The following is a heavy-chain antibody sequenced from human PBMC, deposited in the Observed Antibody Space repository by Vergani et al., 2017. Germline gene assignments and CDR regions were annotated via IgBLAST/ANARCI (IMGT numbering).Heavy chain of an antibody. D-gene: IGHD4-11*01. Sequence: EVQLLESGGGLVQPGGSLRLSCAASGFTFSSYAMSWVRQAPGTGLEWVSAISGSGGSTYYADSVKGRFTISRDNAKNSLYLQMNSLRAEDTAVYYCAGGHDYSTQGFDYWGQGTLVTVSS. CDR3: AGGHDYSTQGFDY. CDR2: ISGSGGST. V-gene: IGHV3-23*01. J-gene: IGHJ4*02. CDR1: GFTFSSYA.